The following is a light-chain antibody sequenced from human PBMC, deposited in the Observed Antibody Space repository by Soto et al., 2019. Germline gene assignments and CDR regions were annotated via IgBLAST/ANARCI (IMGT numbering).Light chain of an antibody. J-gene: IGKJ1*01. CDR3: QLYGVSTGT. V-gene: IGKV3-20*01. CDR2: GAS. CDR1: QSVGSSQ. Sequence: EIVLTQSPGTLSLSPGERATLSCRASQSVGSSQVPWYQQKPGQAPRLLIYGASNRATGIPYRFSGSGAGTDLSLTIIRLKPEDFAVFYCQLYGVSTGTFGQGTRVEI.